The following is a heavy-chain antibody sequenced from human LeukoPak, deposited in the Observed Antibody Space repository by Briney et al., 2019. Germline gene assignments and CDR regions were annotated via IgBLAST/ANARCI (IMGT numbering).Heavy chain of an antibody. CDR3: AREVVPDVIDAFDI. Sequence: SGTLSLTCTVSGGSISSYYWSWIRQPPGKGLEWIGYIYYSGSTNYNPSLKSRVTISVDTSKNQFSLKLSSVTAADTAVYYCAREVVPDVIDAFDIWGQGTMVTVSS. CDR2: IYYSGST. V-gene: IGHV4-4*08. J-gene: IGHJ3*02. D-gene: IGHD2-2*01. CDR1: GGSISSYY.